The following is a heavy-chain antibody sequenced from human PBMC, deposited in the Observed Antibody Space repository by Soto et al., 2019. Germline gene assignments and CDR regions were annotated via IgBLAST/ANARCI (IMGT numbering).Heavy chain of an antibody. CDR3: ARSPDYDSSGYYLDAQVDY. J-gene: IGHJ4*02. D-gene: IGHD3-22*01. CDR1: GYSFTSYW. Sequence: PGESLKISCKGSGYSFTSYWISWVRQMPGKGLEWMGRIDPSDSYTNYSPSFQGHVTISADKSISTAYLQWSSLKASDTAMYYCARSPDYDSSGYYLDAQVDYWGQGTLVTLSS. V-gene: IGHV5-10-1*01. CDR2: IDPSDSYT.